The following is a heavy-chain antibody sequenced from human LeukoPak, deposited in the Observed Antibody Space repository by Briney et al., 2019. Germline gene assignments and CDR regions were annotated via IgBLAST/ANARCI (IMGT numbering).Heavy chain of an antibody. CDR1: GGTFSSYA. Sequence: ASVKVSCKASGGTFSSYAISWVRQAPGQGLEWMGRIIPILGIANYAQKFQGRVTITADKSTSTAYMELSSLRSEDTAAYYCARGTVGKPTIWFGETRVDYYGMDVWGQGTTVTVSS. V-gene: IGHV1-69*04. CDR2: IIPILGIA. D-gene: IGHD3-10*01. J-gene: IGHJ6*02. CDR3: ARGTVGKPTIWFGETRVDYYGMDV.